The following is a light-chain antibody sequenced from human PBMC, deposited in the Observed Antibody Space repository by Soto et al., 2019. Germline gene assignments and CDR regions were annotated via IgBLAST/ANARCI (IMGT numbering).Light chain of an antibody. CDR1: SSDVGFYNH. V-gene: IGLV2-14*01. CDR2: EVN. CDR3: SSFASTDTYV. Sequence: QSVLTQPASVSGSPGQPITISCTGTSSDVGFYNHVSWYQQHPGKAPKLLIYEVNNRPSGVSHRFSGSKSGNTASLTISGLQAEDEADYYCSSFASTDTYVFGTGTKVTVL. J-gene: IGLJ1*01.